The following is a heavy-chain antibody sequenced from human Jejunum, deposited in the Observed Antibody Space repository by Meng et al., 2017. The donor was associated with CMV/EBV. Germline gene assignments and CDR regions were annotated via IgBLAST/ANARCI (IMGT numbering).Heavy chain of an antibody. D-gene: IGHD3-10*01. Sequence: LSFASSGFPFSDSYMSWIRQAPGKGLEWVSYISSSGSTIYYADSVKGRFTISRDNAKNSLYLQMNSLRADDTAVYYCAREIRPIDYWGQGTLVTVSS. J-gene: IGHJ4*02. CDR2: ISSSGSTI. V-gene: IGHV3-11*01. CDR1: GFPFSDSY. CDR3: AREIRPIDY.